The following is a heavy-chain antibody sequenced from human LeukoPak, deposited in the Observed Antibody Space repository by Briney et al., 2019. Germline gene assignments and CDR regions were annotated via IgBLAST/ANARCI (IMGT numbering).Heavy chain of an antibody. Sequence: GGSLRLSCAASGFTVSSSYMSWVRQAPGKGLEWVSVIYSGGSTYYADSVKGRFTISRDNSKNTLYLQMNSLRAEDTAVYYCASPTYYYDSSAPSAYWGQGTLVTVSS. V-gene: IGHV3-66*01. CDR1: GFTVSSSY. D-gene: IGHD3-22*01. CDR3: ASPTYYYDSSAPSAY. CDR2: IYSGGST. J-gene: IGHJ4*02.